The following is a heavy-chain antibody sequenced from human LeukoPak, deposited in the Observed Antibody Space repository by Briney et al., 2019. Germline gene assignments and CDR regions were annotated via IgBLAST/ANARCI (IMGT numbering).Heavy chain of an antibody. J-gene: IGHJ4*02. D-gene: IGHD6-19*01. CDR3: AKVARTRYSSGWYLRYFDY. V-gene: IGHV3-9*01. Sequence: GGSLRLSCAASGFTFDDYAMHWVRQAPGKGLEWVSGISWNSGSIGYADSVKGRFTISRDNAKNSLYLQTNSLRAEDTALYYCAKVARTRYSSGWYLRYFDYWGQGTLVTVSS. CDR2: ISWNSGSI. CDR1: GFTFDDYA.